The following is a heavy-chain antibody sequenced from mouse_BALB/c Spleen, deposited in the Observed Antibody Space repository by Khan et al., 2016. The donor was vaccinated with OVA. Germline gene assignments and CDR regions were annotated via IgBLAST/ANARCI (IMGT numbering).Heavy chain of an antibody. CDR3: TRGGYGSFAY. Sequence: VQLQQSGTVLARPGASVKMSCKASGYSFTSYWMYWIKQRPGQGLEWIGGIYPGNSDTSYNQKFKGKAKLTAGTSASTAYMEFSSLANEDSAVYYCTRGGYGSFAYWGQGTLVTL. CDR2: IYPGNSDT. V-gene: IGHV1-5*01. D-gene: IGHD1-1*02. CDR1: GYSFTSYW. J-gene: IGHJ3*01.